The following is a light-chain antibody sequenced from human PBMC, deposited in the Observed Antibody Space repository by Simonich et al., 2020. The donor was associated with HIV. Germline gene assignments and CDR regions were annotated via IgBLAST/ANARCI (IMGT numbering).Light chain of an antibody. CDR2: KTS. J-gene: IGKJ2*01. Sequence: DIQMTQSPSSVSASVGDRVTITCRASQGISSWLAWYQHKPGKAPKLLIYKTSSLESGVPSRFSGSGSGTEFTLTISSLQPDDSATYYCQQYNSYSPGYTFGQGTKLEIK. CDR1: QGISSW. V-gene: IGKV1-5*03. CDR3: QQYNSYSPGYT.